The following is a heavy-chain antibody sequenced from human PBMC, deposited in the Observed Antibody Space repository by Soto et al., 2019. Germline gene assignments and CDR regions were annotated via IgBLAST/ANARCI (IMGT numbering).Heavy chain of an antibody. CDR1: GFTFSNAW. Sequence: PGGSLRLSCAASGFTFSNAWMNWVRQAPGKGLEWVGRIKSKTDGGTTDYAAPVKGRFTISRDDSKNTLYLQMNSLKTEDTAVYYCTTPYGDYDGPYYYYYGMDVWGQGTTVTVSS. V-gene: IGHV3-15*07. CDR3: TTPYGDYDGPYYYYYGMDV. CDR2: IKSKTDGGTT. J-gene: IGHJ6*02. D-gene: IGHD4-17*01.